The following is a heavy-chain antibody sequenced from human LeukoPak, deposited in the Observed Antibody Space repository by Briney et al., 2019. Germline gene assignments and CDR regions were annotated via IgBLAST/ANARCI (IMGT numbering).Heavy chain of an antibody. Sequence: GGSLRLSCAASGFTFSSYEMNWVRQAPGKGLEWVSGVDISGGSTYYADSVKGRFTISRDNSKNTLYLHMNSLRAEDTAVYYCAKGGGYKSTYYFDYWGQGTLVTVSS. CDR2: VDISGGST. J-gene: IGHJ4*02. D-gene: IGHD5-18*01. CDR1: GFTFSSYE. CDR3: AKGGGYKSTYYFDY. V-gene: IGHV3-23*01.